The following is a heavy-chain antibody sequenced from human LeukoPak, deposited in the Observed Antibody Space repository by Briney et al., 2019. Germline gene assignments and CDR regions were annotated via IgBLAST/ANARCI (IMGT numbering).Heavy chain of an antibody. V-gene: IGHV1-69*05. CDR3: ARDSWFGESQSPPFDY. D-gene: IGHD3-10*01. CDR2: IIPIFGTA. Sequence: SVKVSCKXSGGTFSSYAISWVRQAPGQGLEWMGRIIPIFGTANYAQKFQGRVTITTDESTSTAYMELSSLRSEDTAVYYCARDSWFGESQSPPFDYWGQGTLVTVSS. CDR1: GGTFSSYA. J-gene: IGHJ4*02.